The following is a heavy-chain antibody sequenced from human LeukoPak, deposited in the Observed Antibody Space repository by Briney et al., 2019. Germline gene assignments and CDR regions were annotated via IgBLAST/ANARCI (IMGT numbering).Heavy chain of an antibody. CDR1: GLAFSTYW. Sequence: PGGSLRLSCAASGLAFSTYWMSWVRQAPGKGLEWVANIKQDGSEKYYVDSVKGRFTFSRDNAKNSLHLQMNSLRAEDTAVYYCARVAQRYYNFWSGSYAYYYYYYMDVWGKGTTVTVSS. V-gene: IGHV3-7*01. CDR3: ARVAQRYYNFWSGSYAYYYYYYMDV. CDR2: IKQDGSEK. D-gene: IGHD3-3*01. J-gene: IGHJ6*03.